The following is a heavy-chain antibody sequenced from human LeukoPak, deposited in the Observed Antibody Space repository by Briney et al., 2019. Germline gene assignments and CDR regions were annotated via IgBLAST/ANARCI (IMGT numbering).Heavy chain of an antibody. CDR1: GFTFSTYS. V-gene: IGHV3-23*01. Sequence: GGSLRLSCAASGFTFSTYSLNWVRQAPGKGLEWVSAITGSGGRTYYADSVKGRFTISRDNSKNTLYLQMNSLRAEDTAVYYCAREGGEWELLRTFDCWGQGTLVSVSS. CDR2: ITGSGGRT. CDR3: AREGGEWELLRTFDC. J-gene: IGHJ4*02. D-gene: IGHD1-26*01.